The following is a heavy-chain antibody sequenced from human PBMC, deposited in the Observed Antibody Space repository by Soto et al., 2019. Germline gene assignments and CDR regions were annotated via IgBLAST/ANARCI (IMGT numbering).Heavy chain of an antibody. D-gene: IGHD6-6*01. CDR1: GYSFTSYW. CDR2: IDPSDSYT. Sequence: GESLKISCKGSGYSFTSYWISWVRQMPGKGLEWMGRIDPSDSYTHYSPSFQGHVTISADKSISTAYLQWSSLKASDTAMYYCARLLSSIAAPYYYGMDVWGQGTTVTVSS. J-gene: IGHJ6*02. CDR3: ARLLSSIAAPYYYGMDV. V-gene: IGHV5-10-1*01.